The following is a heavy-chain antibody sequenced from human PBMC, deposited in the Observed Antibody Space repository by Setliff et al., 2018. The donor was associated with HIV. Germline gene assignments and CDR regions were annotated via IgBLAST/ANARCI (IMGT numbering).Heavy chain of an antibody. CDR1: GFTFSNAW. CDR3: TSRTGYTSSLYGWGADY. J-gene: IGHJ4*02. D-gene: IGHD6-13*01. V-gene: IGHV3-15*01. Sequence: PGGSLRLSCAASGFTFSNAWMSWVRQAPGKGLEWVGRIKSKTDGGTTDYAAPVKGRFTISSDDSKDTLYLQMNSLNNEDTAVYYFTSRTGYTSSLYGWGADYWGQGTLVTVSS. CDR2: IKSKTDGGTT.